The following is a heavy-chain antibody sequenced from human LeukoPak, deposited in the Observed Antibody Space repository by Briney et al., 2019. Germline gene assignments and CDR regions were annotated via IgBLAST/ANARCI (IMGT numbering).Heavy chain of an antibody. V-gene: IGHV3-48*01. Sequence: GGSLRLSCAASEFTFSSYSMNWVRQAPGKGLEWVSYITNSGNSKSYADSVKGRFTISRDNSKNTLYLQMNSLRAEDTAVYYCAKLIAGDYFTLPQYFDYWGQGTLVTVSS. CDR3: AKLIAGDYFTLPQYFDY. D-gene: IGHD4-17*01. J-gene: IGHJ4*02. CDR2: ITNSGNSK. CDR1: EFTFSSYS.